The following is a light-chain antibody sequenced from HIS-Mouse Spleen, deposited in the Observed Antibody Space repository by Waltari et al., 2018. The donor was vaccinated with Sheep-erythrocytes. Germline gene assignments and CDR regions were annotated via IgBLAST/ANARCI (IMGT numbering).Light chain of an antibody. CDR2: AES. J-gene: IGKJ3*01. CDR1: QSISSY. CDR3: QQSYSTPQFT. V-gene: IGKV1-39*01. Sequence: DIQMTQSPSSLSASVGDRVTITCRASQSISSYLNWYQQKPGKAPKLLIYAESSLQSGVPSRFSGSGSGTDFTRTISSLQPEDFATYYCQQSYSTPQFTFGPGTKVDIK.